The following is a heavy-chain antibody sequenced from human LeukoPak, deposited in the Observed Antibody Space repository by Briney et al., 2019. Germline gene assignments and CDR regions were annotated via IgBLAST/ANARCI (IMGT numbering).Heavy chain of an antibody. V-gene: IGHV4-34*01. J-gene: IGHJ5*02. CDR3: ASRKQQLVHNWFDP. CDR2: INHSGST. CDR1: GGSFSGYY. D-gene: IGHD6-13*01. Sequence: KPSETLSLTCAVYGGSFSGYYWSWIRQPPGKGLEWIGEINHSGSTNYNPSLKSRVTISVDTSKNQFSLKLSSVTAADTAVYYCASRKQQLVHNWFDPWGQGTLVTVSS.